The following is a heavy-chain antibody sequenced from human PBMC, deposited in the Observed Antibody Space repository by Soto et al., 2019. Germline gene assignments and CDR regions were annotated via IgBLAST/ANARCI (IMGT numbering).Heavy chain of an antibody. J-gene: IGHJ6*02. CDR1: GGSISSGGYY. CDR2: IYYSGST. D-gene: IGHD3-10*01. CDR3: ARAGGYYYGSGSYYAETDYYGMDV. Sequence: SETLSLTCTVSGGSISSGGYYWSWIRQHPGKGLEWIGYIYYSGSTYYNPSLKSRVTISVDTSKNQFSLKLSSVTAADTAVYYCARAGGYYYGSGSYYAETDYYGMDVWGQGTTVTVSS. V-gene: IGHV4-31*03.